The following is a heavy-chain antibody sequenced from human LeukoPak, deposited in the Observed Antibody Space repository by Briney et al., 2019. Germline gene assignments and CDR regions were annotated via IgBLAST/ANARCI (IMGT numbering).Heavy chain of an antibody. D-gene: IGHD2-2*01. Sequence: PSDTLSLMCSVCIHLHSRLYWSGTPHPPGKALVGIVYIYYSGSPNYNPSLKSRVTISVDTSKNQFSLKLSSVTAADTAVYYCARWPNCSSTSCPLDYWGQGTLVTVSS. CDR2: IYYSGSP. V-gene: IGHV4-59*07. CDR3: ARWPNCSSTSCPLDY. CDR1: IHLHSRLY. J-gene: IGHJ4*02.